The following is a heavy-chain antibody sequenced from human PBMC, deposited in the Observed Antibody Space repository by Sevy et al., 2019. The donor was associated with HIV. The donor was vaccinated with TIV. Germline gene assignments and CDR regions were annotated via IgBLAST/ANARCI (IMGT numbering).Heavy chain of an antibody. D-gene: IGHD3-10*01. CDR2: INPNSGGT. CDR3: ARSVYGSGTYLNDY. J-gene: IGHJ4*02. V-gene: IGHV1-2*02. CDR1: GYTFTGYY. Sequence: ASVKVSCKASGYTFTGYYIHWVRQAPGQGLEWMGWINPNSGGTNYGQKFQGRVAMTRDTSISTAYMELSGLRSDDTAGFYCARSVYGSGTYLNDYWGQGTLVTVSS.